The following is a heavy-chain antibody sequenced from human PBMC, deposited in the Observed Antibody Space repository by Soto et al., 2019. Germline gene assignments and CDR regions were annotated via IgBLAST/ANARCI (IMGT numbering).Heavy chain of an antibody. CDR1: GGSISSSSYY. Sequence: SETLSLTCTVSGGSISSSSYYWGWIRQPPGKGLEWIGSIYYSGSTYYNPSLKSRVTISVDTSKNQFSLKLSSLTAADTAVYYCATYYYDSSGYYYFDYWGQGTLVTVSS. J-gene: IGHJ4*02. V-gene: IGHV4-39*01. CDR3: ATYYYDSSGYYYFDY. D-gene: IGHD3-22*01. CDR2: IYYSGST.